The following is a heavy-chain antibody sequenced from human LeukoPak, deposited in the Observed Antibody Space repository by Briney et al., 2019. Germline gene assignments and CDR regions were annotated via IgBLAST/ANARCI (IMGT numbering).Heavy chain of an antibody. Sequence: ASVKVSCKASGYTFTSDYMHWVRQAPGQGLEWMGIINPSGGSTSYAQRFQGRVTMTRDTSTSTVYMELSSVRSEDTAVYYCAREIPYCSSTSCPFGSWGQGTLVTVSS. J-gene: IGHJ5*02. V-gene: IGHV1-46*01. CDR2: INPSGGST. CDR1: GYTFTSDY. D-gene: IGHD2-2*01. CDR3: AREIPYCSSTSCPFGS.